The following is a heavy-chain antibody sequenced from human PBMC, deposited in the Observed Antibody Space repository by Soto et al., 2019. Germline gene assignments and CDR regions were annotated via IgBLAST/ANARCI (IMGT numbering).Heavy chain of an antibody. J-gene: IGHJ4*02. CDR2: IWYDGRNT. CDR1: GFTLSSYG. Sequence: PGGSLRLSCAASGFTLSSYGMHWVRQAPGKGLEWVAVIWYDGRNTYYADSVKGRFTISRDNSKSTLYLQMNSLRAEDTAVYYCARTAYYYDSSGYYFDCWGQGTLVTVSS. D-gene: IGHD3-22*01. V-gene: IGHV3-33*01. CDR3: ARTAYYYDSSGYYFDC.